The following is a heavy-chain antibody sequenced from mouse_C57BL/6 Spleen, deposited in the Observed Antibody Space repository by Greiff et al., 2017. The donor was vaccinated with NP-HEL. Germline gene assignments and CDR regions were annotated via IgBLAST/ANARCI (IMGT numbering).Heavy chain of an antibody. CDR1: GYTFTSYW. Sequence: QVQLQQSGAELVMPGASVKLSCKASGYTFTSYWMHWVKQRPGQGLEWIGEIDPSDSYTNYNQKFKGKSTLTVDKSSSTAYMQLSSLTSEDSAVYYCARGYDYDGYWGQGTTLTVSS. CDR2: IDPSDSYT. V-gene: IGHV1-69*01. J-gene: IGHJ2*01. CDR3: ARGYDYDGY. D-gene: IGHD2-4*01.